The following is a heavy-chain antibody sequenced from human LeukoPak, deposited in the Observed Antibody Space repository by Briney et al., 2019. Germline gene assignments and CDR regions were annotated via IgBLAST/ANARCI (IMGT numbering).Heavy chain of an antibody. J-gene: IGHJ6*02. D-gene: IGHD6-6*01. CDR3: ASRYSSSSFYYYYGMDV. Sequence: SETLSLTCAVYGGSFSGYYWSWIRQPPGKGLEWIGEINHSRSTNYNPSLKSRVTISVDTSKNQFSLKLSSVTAADTAVYYCASRYSSSSFYYYYGMDVWGQGTTVTVSS. V-gene: IGHV4-34*01. CDR2: INHSRST. CDR1: GGSFSGYY.